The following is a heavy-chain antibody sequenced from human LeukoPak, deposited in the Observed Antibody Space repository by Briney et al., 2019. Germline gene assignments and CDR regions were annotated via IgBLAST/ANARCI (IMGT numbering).Heavy chain of an antibody. Sequence: ASVKVSCKASGYTFTSYDINWVRQATGQGLEWMGWMNPNSGNTGYAQKFQGRVTITRNTSISTAYMELSSLRSEDTAVYYCVRARRGIYSSSSNYYYYMDVWGKGTTVTVSS. D-gene: IGHD6-6*01. CDR2: MNPNSGNT. J-gene: IGHJ6*03. V-gene: IGHV1-8*03. CDR1: GYTFTSYD. CDR3: VRARRGIYSSSSNYYYYMDV.